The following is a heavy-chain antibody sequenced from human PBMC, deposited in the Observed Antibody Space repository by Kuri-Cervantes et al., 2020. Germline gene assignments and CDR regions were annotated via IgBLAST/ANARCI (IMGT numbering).Heavy chain of an antibody. Sequence: LSLTCAASGFTFDDYAMHWVRQAPGKGLEWVSGISWNSGSIGYADSVKGRFTISRDNAKNSLYLQMNSLRAEDTAVYYCARDLSGSSWYGYYFDYWGQGTLVTVSS. V-gene: IGHV3-9*01. CDR1: GFTFDDYA. J-gene: IGHJ4*02. CDR2: ISWNSGSI. CDR3: ARDLSGSSWYGYYFDY. D-gene: IGHD6-13*01.